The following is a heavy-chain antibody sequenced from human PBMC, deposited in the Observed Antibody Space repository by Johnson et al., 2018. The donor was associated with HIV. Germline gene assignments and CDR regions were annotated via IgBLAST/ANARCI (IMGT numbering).Heavy chain of an antibody. D-gene: IGHD6-13*01. CDR1: GFSFSDYY. Sequence: QVQLVESGGGLVKPGGSLRLSCAASGFSFSDYYMSWIRQAPGKGLEWVSSISGSGGSTYYADSVKGRFTISRDSFKNTLYLRMDSLRPDDTAMYYCARGRKDIEAADGLDNDAFDVWGQGTLVTVSS. CDR2: ISGSGGST. J-gene: IGHJ3*01. CDR3: ARGRKDIEAADGLDNDAFDV. V-gene: IGHV3-11*04.